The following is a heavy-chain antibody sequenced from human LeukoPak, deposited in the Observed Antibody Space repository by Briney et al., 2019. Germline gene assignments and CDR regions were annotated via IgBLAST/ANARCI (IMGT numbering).Heavy chain of an antibody. J-gene: IGHJ4*02. CDR2: IYSGGST. D-gene: IGHD6-19*01. Sequence: GGSLRLSCAASGFTVSSNYMSWVRQAPGKGLEWVSVIYSGGSTYYADSVKGRFTISRDNSKNTLYLQMNSLRAEDTAVYYCANRYSSGWRQTDYFDYWGQGTLVTVSS. CDR1: GFTVSSNY. CDR3: ANRYSSGWRQTDYFDY. V-gene: IGHV3-66*01.